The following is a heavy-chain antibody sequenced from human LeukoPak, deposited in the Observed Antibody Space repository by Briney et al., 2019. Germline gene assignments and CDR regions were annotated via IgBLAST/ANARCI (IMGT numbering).Heavy chain of an antibody. CDR3: ARNYYDRSGYYPNDY. CDR2: ITGTSRTI. D-gene: IGHD3-22*01. J-gene: IGHJ4*02. Sequence: GGSLRLSCAASGFTFSDYYMSWIRQAPGKGLEWVSYITGTSRTIYYADSVKGRFTISRDNAKNSMYLQMNSLRAEDTAVYYCARNYYDRSGYYPNDYWGQGTRVTVSS. CDR1: GFTFSDYY. V-gene: IGHV3-11*04.